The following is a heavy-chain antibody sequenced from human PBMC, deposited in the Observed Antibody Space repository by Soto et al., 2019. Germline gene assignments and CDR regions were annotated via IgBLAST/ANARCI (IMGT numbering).Heavy chain of an antibody. J-gene: IGHJ4*02. D-gene: IGHD5-18*01. CDR2: ISSSSSYI. CDR1: GCTFGRYS. V-gene: IGHV3-21*01. Sequence: PWGSLRLSCAAPGCTFGRYSMNWVGQAPGKGLEWVSSISSSSSYIYYADSVKGRFTISRDNAKNSLYLQMNSLRAEDTAVYYCARDHPHAAMVLDYWGQGT. CDR3: ARDHPHAAMVLDY.